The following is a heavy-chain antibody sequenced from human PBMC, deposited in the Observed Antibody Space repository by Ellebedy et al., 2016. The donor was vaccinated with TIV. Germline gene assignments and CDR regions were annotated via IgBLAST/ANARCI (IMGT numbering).Heavy chain of an antibody. CDR3: AIDPRIAVTAGSDDY. D-gene: IGHD6-19*01. CDR2: ISTSGDST. V-gene: IGHV3-23*01. CDR1: GFTFSSYI. J-gene: IGHJ4*02. Sequence: PGGSLRLSCAASGFTFSSYIMTWVRQGPGKGLEWVSSISTSGDSTHYADSVRGRFTISRDNSKGTLYLQMSSLGAEDMAVYYCAIDPRIAVTAGSDDYWGQGTLVTVSS.